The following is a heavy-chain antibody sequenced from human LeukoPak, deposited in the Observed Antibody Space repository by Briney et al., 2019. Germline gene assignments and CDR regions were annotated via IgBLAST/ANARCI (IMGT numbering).Heavy chain of an antibody. CDR3: ARDLNPRYCSRTSCYGNLDY. CDR2: ISNSGSTF. CDR1: GFTFSDYY. Sequence: GGFLRLSCAASGFTFSDYYMSWVRQAPGKGLGWVSYISNSGSTFYYADSVKGRFTISRDNAKNSLYLQMNSLRAEDTAVYYCARDLNPRYCSRTSCYGNLDYWGQGTLVTVSS. V-gene: IGHV3-11*04. D-gene: IGHD2-2*01. J-gene: IGHJ4*02.